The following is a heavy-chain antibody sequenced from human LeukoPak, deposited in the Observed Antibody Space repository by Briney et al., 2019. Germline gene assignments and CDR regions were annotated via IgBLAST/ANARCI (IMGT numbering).Heavy chain of an antibody. CDR2: IDPSDPYT. J-gene: IGHJ4*02. CDR1: GYRFTTHW. CDR3: ATRPSTLDH. V-gene: IGHV5-10-1*01. D-gene: IGHD2-15*01. Sequence: GESLKLFRKSSGYRFTTHWHDLVRQIPGKGLEWMGRIDPSDPYTNYSPSFQGHVTISADKSISTVYLQWNSLKASDTAMYFCATRPSTLDHWGQGTLVTVSS.